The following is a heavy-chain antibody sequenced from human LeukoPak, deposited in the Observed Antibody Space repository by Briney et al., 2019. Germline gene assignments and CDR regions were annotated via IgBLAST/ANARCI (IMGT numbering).Heavy chain of an antibody. CDR1: GFTFSYYS. D-gene: IGHD6-19*01. Sequence: GESLKISCAASGFTFSYYSMNWVRQAPGKGLEWVSYISSSSRTIYYADSVKGRFTISRDNAKNSLYLQMNSLRAEDTAVYYCARDSFEYSSGWYTFDNWGQGTLVTVSS. CDR3: ARDSFEYSSGWYTFDN. J-gene: IGHJ4*02. V-gene: IGHV3-48*01. CDR2: ISSSSRTI.